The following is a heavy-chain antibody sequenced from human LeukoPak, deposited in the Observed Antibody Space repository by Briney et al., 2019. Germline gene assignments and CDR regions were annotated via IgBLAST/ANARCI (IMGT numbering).Heavy chain of an antibody. D-gene: IGHD3-22*01. CDR2: IHYSGTT. Sequence: SETLSLTCAVSGGSISSSYWSWIRQPPGKGLEWIGCIHYSGTTKCNPSLKSRVTISVDTSKNQFSLKLSSVTAADTAVYYCARVLGSGYSDYWGQGTLVTVSS. CDR1: GGSISSSY. CDR3: ARVLGSGYSDY. J-gene: IGHJ4*02. V-gene: IGHV4-59*01.